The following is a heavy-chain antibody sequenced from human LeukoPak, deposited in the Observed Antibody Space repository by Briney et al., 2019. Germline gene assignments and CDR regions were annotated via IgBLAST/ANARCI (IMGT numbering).Heavy chain of an antibody. D-gene: IGHD3-16*01. CDR2: ISPRGDIT. CDR3: AKDDDWGRFNH. J-gene: IGHJ1*01. CDR1: GFTFSSYS. V-gene: IGHV3-23*01. Sequence: GRSLRLSCAASGFTFSSYSMNWVRQAPGKGLEWVSGISPRGDITYYKDSVRGRFTISRDNFKNTVSLQLNSLRAEDTAMYYCAKDDDWGRFNHWGQGTLVTVSS.